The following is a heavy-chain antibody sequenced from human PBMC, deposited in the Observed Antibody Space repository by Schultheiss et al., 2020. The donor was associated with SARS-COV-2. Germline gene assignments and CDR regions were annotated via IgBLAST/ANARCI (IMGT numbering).Heavy chain of an antibody. CDR2: IKQDGSEK. CDR3: ARDVEVVVIAIPDAFDI. CDR1: GFTFSSYW. D-gene: IGHD2-21*01. J-gene: IGHJ3*02. Sequence: GGSLRLSCAASGFTFSSYWMSWVRQAPGKGLEWVANIKQDGSEKYYVDSVKGRFTISRDNAKNSLYLQMNSLRAEDTAVYYCARDVEVVVIAIPDAFDIWGQGTMVTVSS. V-gene: IGHV3-7*01.